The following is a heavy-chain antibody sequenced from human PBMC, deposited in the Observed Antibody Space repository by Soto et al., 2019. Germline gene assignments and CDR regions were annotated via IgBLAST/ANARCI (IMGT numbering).Heavy chain of an antibody. Sequence: QVQLVQSGAEVKKPGASVKVSCKASGYTFTGYYMHWVRQAPGQGLEWMGWINPNSGGTNYAQKFQGWVTMTLDTSISTAYMELSRLRSDDTAVYYCARDGRYYGSGSPPERYFDLWGRGTLVTVSS. CDR3: ARDGRYYGSGSPPERYFDL. CDR1: GYTFTGYY. CDR2: INPNSGGT. J-gene: IGHJ2*01. V-gene: IGHV1-2*04. D-gene: IGHD3-10*01.